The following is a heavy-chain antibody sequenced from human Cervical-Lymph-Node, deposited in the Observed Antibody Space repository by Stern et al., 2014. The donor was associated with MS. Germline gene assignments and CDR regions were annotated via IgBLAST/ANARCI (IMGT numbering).Heavy chain of an antibody. CDR1: GGTFSKFP. Sequence: QMQLVQSGAEVTQPGGSVKVSCKASGGTFSKFPSSWVRQAPGQGLEWMGGIFPDFETPAYAQEFRGRVTITADVSTSTVYMELSSLRSDDTAVYYCALSSETSDRWYSLGYDLWGQGTLVTVSS. D-gene: IGHD6-13*01. V-gene: IGHV1-69*01. CDR2: IFPDFETP. J-gene: IGHJ5*02. CDR3: ALSSETSDRWYSLGYDL.